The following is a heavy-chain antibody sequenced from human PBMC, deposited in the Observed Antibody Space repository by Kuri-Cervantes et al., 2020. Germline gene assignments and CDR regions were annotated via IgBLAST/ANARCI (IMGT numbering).Heavy chain of an antibody. CDR2: INPSGGST. CDR3: ASLTTVTGDYFDY. J-gene: IGHJ4*02. D-gene: IGHD4-17*01. V-gene: IGHV1-46*01. CDR1: GYTFTSHY. Sequence: ASVKVSCKASGYTFTSHYMHWVRQAPGQGLEWMGIINPSGGSTSYAQKFQGRVTMTEDTSTDTAYMELSSLRSEDTAVYYCASLTTVTGDYFDYWGQGTLVTVSS.